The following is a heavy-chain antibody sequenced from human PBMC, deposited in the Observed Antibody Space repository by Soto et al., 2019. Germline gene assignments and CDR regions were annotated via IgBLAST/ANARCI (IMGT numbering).Heavy chain of an antibody. CDR3: ARASGYSSGWYRYYFDY. D-gene: IGHD6-19*01. J-gene: IGHJ4*02. CDR2: IWYDGSNK. V-gene: IGHV3-33*01. Sequence: GGSLRLSCAASGFTFSSYGMHWVRQAPGKGLEWVAVIWYDGSNKYYADSVKGRFTISRDNSKNTLYLQMNSLRAEDTAVYYCARASGYSSGWYRYYFDYWGQGTLVTVSS. CDR1: GFTFSSYG.